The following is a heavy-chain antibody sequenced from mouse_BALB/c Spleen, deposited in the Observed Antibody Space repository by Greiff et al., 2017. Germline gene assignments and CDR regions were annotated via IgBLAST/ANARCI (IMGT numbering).Heavy chain of an antibody. D-gene: IGHD2-14*01. CDR3: ARDGYYYAMDY. Sequence: DVQLVESGGGLVQPGGSRKLSCAASGFTFSSFGMHWVRQAPEKGLEWVAYISSGSTTIYYADTVKGRFTISRDNPKNTLFLQMTSLRSEDTAMYYCARDGYYYAMDYWGQGTSVTVSS. CDR1: GFTFSSFG. CDR2: ISSGSTTI. J-gene: IGHJ4*01. V-gene: IGHV5-17*02.